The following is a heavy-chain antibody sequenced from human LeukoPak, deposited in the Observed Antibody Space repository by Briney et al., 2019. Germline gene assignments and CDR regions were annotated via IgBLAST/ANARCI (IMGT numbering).Heavy chain of an antibody. Sequence: GGSLRLSCAASGFTFSSYAMHWVRQAPGKGLEWVAVISCDGSNKYYADSVKGRFTISRDNSKNTLYLQMNSLRAEDTAVYYCARSPYGDYDGYADYWGQGTLVTVSS. CDR1: GFTFSSYA. CDR3: ARSPYGDYDGYADY. D-gene: IGHD4-17*01. J-gene: IGHJ4*02. V-gene: IGHV3-30-3*01. CDR2: ISCDGSNK.